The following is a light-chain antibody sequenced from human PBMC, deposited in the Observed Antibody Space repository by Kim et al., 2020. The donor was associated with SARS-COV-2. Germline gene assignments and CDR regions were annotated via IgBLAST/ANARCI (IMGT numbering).Light chain of an antibody. V-gene: IGKV3-15*01. J-gene: IGKJ1*01. CDR3: QHYHVVPPWT. CDR1: QTVTSH. Sequence: EIVMTQSPATLSVSPGETATLSCRASQTVTSHLAWYQQKPGQAPRLLIYGASTRATGIPASFSGSGAGRAFTLPISSLLSADFAVYYCQHYHVVPPWTFGQGTKVDIK. CDR2: GAS.